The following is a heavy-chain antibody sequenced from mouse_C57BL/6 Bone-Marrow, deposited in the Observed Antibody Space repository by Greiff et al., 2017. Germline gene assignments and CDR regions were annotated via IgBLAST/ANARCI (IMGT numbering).Heavy chain of an antibody. CDR1: GYTFTSYW. CDR3: AREPAYYGYDGGYFDV. D-gene: IGHD2-9*01. J-gene: IGHJ1*03. CDR2: IDPSDRYT. V-gene: IGHV1-69*01. Sequence: QVQLQQPGAELVMPGASVKLSCKASGYTFTSYWMHWVKQRPGQGLEWIGEIDPSDRYTNYNQKFKGKSTLTVDKSSSTAYMQLSSLTSEDSAVXYSAREPAYYGYDGGYFDVWGTGTTVTVSS.